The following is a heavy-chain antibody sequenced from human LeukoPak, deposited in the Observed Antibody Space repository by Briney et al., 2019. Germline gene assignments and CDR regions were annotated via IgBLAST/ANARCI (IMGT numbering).Heavy chain of an antibody. CDR1: GYTFTSYG. Sequence: ASVKVSCKASGYTFTSYGISWVRQAPGQGLEWMGWISAYNGNTNYAQKLQGRVTMTTDTSTSTAYMELRSLRSDDTAVYYCARGTSRYCSSTSCFPGPHDYWGQGTLVTVSS. D-gene: IGHD2-2*01. J-gene: IGHJ4*02. CDR2: ISAYNGNT. V-gene: IGHV1-18*01. CDR3: ARGTSRYCSSTSCFPGPHDY.